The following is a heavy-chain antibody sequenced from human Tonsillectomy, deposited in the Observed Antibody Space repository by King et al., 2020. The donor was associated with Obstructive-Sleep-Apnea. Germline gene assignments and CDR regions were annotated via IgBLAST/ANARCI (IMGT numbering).Heavy chain of an antibody. CDR1: GFTFSDYS. V-gene: IGHV3-11*06. Sequence: VQLVESGGGLVKPGGSLTLSCAASGFTFSDYSMSWNRQAPGKGLEWVSYISIGSSYTNYADSVRGRFTISRDKAKNSLYLHMDSLRAEDTAVYYCSREVQYDCGSATSKNFDYWGQGTLVTVSS. CDR2: ISIGSSYT. D-gene: IGHD3-10*01. J-gene: IGHJ4*02. CDR3: SREVQYDCGSATSKNFDY.